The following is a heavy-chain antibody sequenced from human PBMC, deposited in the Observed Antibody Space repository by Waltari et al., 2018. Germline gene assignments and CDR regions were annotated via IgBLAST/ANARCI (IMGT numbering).Heavy chain of an antibody. D-gene: IGHD3-3*01. V-gene: IGHV4-38-2*02. J-gene: IGHJ4*02. CDR2: IYHSGST. CDR1: GYSISSGYY. Sequence: QVQLQESGPGLVKPSETLSLTCAVSGYSISSGYYWGWIRQPPGKGLEWIGSIYHSGSTYYNPSLKSRVTISVDTSKNQFSLKLSSVTAADTAVYYCAREAITIFGVVPRYFDYWGQGTLVTVSS. CDR3: AREAITIFGVVPRYFDY.